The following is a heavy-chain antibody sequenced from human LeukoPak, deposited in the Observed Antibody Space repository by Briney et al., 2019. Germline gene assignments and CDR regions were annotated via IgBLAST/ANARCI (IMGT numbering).Heavy chain of an antibody. CDR2: IYYSGST. J-gene: IGHJ4*02. D-gene: IGHD3-10*01. V-gene: IGHV4-30-4*01. Sequence: SETLSLTCTVSGGSISSGDYYWSWIRQPPGKGLEWIGYIYYSGSTYYNPSLKSRVTISVDTSKNQFSLKLSSVTAADTAVYYCARVNYGSATKEDYWGQGTLVTVSS. CDR1: GGSISSGDYY. CDR3: ARVNYGSATKEDY.